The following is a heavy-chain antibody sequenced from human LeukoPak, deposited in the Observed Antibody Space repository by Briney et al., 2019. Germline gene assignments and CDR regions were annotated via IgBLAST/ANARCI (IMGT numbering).Heavy chain of an antibody. CDR1: GGSISSGGYY. J-gene: IGHJ3*02. Sequence: PSETLSLTCTVSGGSISSGGYYWSWIRQHPGKGLEWIGYIYYSGSTYYNPSLKSRVTISVDTSKNQFSLKLSSVTAADTAVYYCARVTNTYYYDSSGPGAFDIWGQGTMVTVSS. CDR2: IYYSGST. CDR3: ARVTNTYYYDSSGPGAFDI. V-gene: IGHV4-31*03. D-gene: IGHD3-22*01.